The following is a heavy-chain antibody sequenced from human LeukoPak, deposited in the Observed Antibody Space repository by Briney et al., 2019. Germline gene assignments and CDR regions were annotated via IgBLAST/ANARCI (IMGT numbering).Heavy chain of an antibody. CDR2: INHSGST. V-gene: IGHV4-34*01. J-gene: IGHJ5*02. CDR3: ARAPRITIFGVAATGNWFDP. Sequence: PSETLSLTCAVYGGSFSGYYWSWIRQPPGKGLEWIGEINHSGSTNYNPSLKSRVTISVDTSKNQFSLKLSSVTAADTAVYYCARAPRITIFGVAATGNWFDPWGQGTLVTVSS. D-gene: IGHD3-3*01. CDR1: GGSFSGYY.